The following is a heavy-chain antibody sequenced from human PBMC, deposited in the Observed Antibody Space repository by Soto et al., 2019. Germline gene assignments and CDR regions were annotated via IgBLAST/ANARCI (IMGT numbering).Heavy chain of an antibody. CDR2: IYYSGST. V-gene: IGHV4-61*01. D-gene: IGHD5-18*01. Sequence: PSETLSLTCTVSGGSVSSGSYYWSWIRQPPGKGLEWIGYIYYSGSTNYNPSLKSRVTISVDTSKNQFSLKLSSVTAADTAVYYCAREDTAMVYFDYWGQGTLVTVS. CDR1: GGSVSSGSYY. CDR3: AREDTAMVYFDY. J-gene: IGHJ4*02.